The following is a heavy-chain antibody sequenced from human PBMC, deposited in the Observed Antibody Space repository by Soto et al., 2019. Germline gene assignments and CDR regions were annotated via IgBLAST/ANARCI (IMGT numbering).Heavy chain of an antibody. D-gene: IGHD6-13*01. Sequence: GESLKISCTASGYRFTNYWIGWVRQMPGEGLDCMGIIYPGDSDTSYSPSFQGQVTISADKSISTVYLQGSSLRASDTAMYYWERTSSSSIWHYRMDVWGQRTTVTVSS. V-gene: IGHV5-51*01. CDR3: ERTSSSSIWHYRMDV. CDR2: IYPGDSDT. CDR1: GYRFTNYW. J-gene: IGHJ6*02.